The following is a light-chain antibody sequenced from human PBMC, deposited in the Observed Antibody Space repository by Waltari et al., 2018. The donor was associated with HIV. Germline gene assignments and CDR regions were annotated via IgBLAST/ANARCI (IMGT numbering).Light chain of an antibody. CDR2: YTR. Sequence: SYVLTQPPSVSVAPGKTARITCGGDRTGSTSVHWYQQKPGQAPVLDIYYTRDRPSGIPERLSGFTSGNSATLTISRVEAGDEADYYCQVWDSTSDQVVFGGGTKLTVL. CDR3: QVWDSTSDQVV. CDR1: RTGSTS. V-gene: IGLV3-21*04. J-gene: IGLJ2*01.